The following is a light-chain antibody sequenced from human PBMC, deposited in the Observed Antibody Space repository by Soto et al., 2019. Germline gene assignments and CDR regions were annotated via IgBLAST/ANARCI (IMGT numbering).Light chain of an antibody. Sequence: DIQITQSPSTLSASVGDRVTITCRASQSISSWLAWYQQKPGKAPKLLIYDASSLESGVPSNFSGSGSGTEFSLTISSLQPEDFATYYCQQYNAYPWTFGQGTKVDI. CDR3: QQYNAYPWT. CDR1: QSISSW. J-gene: IGKJ1*01. CDR2: DAS. V-gene: IGKV1-5*01.